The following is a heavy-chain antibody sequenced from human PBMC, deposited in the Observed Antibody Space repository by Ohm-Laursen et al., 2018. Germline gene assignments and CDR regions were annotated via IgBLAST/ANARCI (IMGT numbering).Heavy chain of an antibody. D-gene: IGHD2-21*01. CDR1: GFTFSSYG. Sequence: SLRLSCSASGFTFSSYGMHWVRQAPGKGLEWVAVIWYDGTNRYYADSVEGRFTISRDNAENSVYLQMNSLRVEDTAVYYCARAYEATPPNVWGQGTTVTVS. CDR3: ARAYEATPPNV. J-gene: IGHJ6*02. V-gene: IGHV3-33*03. CDR2: IWYDGTNR.